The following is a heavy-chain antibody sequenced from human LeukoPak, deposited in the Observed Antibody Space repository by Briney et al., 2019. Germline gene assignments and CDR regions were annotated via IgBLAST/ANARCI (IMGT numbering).Heavy chain of an antibody. J-gene: IGHJ4*02. V-gene: IGHV3-30*02. D-gene: IGHD3-10*01. CDR3: AGRGSGSYFDY. CDR2: IRSDGNNK. CDR1: GFTFSNYA. Sequence: GGSLRLSCTASGFTFSNYAMHWVRQAPGKGLQWVAFIRSDGNNKYYADSVNGRFTISRDNSKNTLYLQMNSLRAEDTAVYYCAGRGSGSYFDYWGQGTLVTVSS.